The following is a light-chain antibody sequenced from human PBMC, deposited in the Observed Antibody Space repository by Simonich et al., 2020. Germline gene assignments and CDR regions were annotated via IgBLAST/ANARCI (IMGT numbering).Light chain of an antibody. Sequence: QSALTQPPSASGSPGQSVTISCTGTSSDVGGYNYVSWYQQHPGKAPKLMIYEVSKGPSGVPDRFSGSKSGNTASLTVSGLQAEEEADYYCCSYAGSSTFGVFGGGTKLTVL. CDR3: CSYAGSSTFGV. CDR1: SSDVGGYNY. V-gene: IGLV2-8*01. J-gene: IGLJ3*02. CDR2: EVS.